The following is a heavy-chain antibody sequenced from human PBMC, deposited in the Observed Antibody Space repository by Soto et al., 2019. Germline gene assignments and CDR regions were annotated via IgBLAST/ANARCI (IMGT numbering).Heavy chain of an antibody. CDR1: GFTFHKYA. V-gene: IGHV3-9*01. Sequence: EVQLIESGGGWVQPGRSLRVSCAASGFTFHKYAMHWVRQAPGKGLEWVSGISWVGETIAYADSVQGRFTVFRDNAKNSLYLQMNSLRAEDTALYYCTKGGYDLIYSVGMDVWGEGTSVTVSS. CDR3: TKGGYDLIYSVGMDV. J-gene: IGHJ6*04. CDR2: ISWVGETI. D-gene: IGHD5-12*01.